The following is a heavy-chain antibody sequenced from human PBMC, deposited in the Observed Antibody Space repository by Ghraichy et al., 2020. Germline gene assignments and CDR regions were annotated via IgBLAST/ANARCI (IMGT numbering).Heavy chain of an antibody. CDR2: IYYTGTNT. Sequence: SETLSLTCTVSGGSINNYYWIWIRQPPGKGLEWIAYIYYTGTNTSYNPSLKSRVAMSVDTSKNQVSLRLTSVTAADTAVYYCARAPPYGPFDYWGQGALVTVSS. CDR1: GGSINNYY. D-gene: IGHD4-17*01. J-gene: IGHJ4*02. V-gene: IGHV4-59*01. CDR3: ARAPPYGPFDY.